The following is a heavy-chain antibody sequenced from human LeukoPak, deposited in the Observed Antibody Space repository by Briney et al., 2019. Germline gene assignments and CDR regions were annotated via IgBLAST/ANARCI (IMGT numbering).Heavy chain of an antibody. Sequence: PGGSLRLSCAASGFTFSSYGMHWVRQAPGKGLEWVAVIWYDGSNKYYADSVKGRFTISRDNSKNTLYLQMNSLRAEDTAVYYCARGCSGGSCYSSKYMPNDCWGQGTLVTVSS. D-gene: IGHD2-15*01. CDR3: ARGCSGGSCYSSKYMPNDC. J-gene: IGHJ4*02. CDR1: GFTFSSYG. V-gene: IGHV3-33*01. CDR2: IWYDGSNK.